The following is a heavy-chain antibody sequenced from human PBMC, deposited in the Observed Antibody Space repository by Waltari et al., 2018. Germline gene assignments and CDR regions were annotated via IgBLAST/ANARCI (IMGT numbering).Heavy chain of an antibody. V-gene: IGHV4-39*01. CDR2: IYNFGNT. CDR3: ARPSRGIQPFDY. Sequence: QLQLQESGPGLVKPSEPLSLTCNVSGGSISSSSYYWGWVRQPPGKGLEWIGSIYNFGNTFYNPSLSSRVTISMDTPNNQFSLKLSSVTAADTAVYYCARPSRGIQPFDYWGPGTLVTVSS. J-gene: IGHJ4*02. D-gene: IGHD3-10*01. CDR1: GGSISSSSYY.